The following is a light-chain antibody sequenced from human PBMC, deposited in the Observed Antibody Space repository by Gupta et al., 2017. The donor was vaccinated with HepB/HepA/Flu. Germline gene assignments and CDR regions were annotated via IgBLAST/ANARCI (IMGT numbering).Light chain of an antibody. Sequence: EIVLTQSPATLSLSPGERATLSCRASRNVGSYFAWYQQKPGQAPRLLIYDTSNRATGIPARFSGSGSGTDFTLTISSLDPEDFAVYYCQQRGSWPFTFGHGTKVDIK. CDR3: QQRGSWPFT. J-gene: IGKJ3*01. V-gene: IGKV3-11*01. CDR2: DTS. CDR1: RNVGSY.